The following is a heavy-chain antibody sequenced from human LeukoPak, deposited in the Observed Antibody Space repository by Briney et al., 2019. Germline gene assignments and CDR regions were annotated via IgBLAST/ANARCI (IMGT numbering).Heavy chain of an antibody. CDR1: GFTFSSYG. CDR3: ARLDDILTGYYGGFDY. D-gene: IGHD3-9*01. CDR2: IRYDGSNK. J-gene: IGHJ4*02. Sequence: GGSLRLSCAASGFTFSSYGMHWVRQAPGKGLEWVAFIRYDGSNKYYADSVKGRFTISRDNSKNTLYLQMNSLRAEDTAVYYCARLDDILTGYYGGFDYWGQGTLVTVSS. V-gene: IGHV3-30*02.